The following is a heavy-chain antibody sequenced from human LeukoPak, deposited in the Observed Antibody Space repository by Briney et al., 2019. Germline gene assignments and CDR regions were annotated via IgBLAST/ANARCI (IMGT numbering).Heavy chain of an antibody. Sequence: SETLSLTCTVSGGSISSSSYYWGWIRQPPGKGLEWIGRIYYSGSTYYNPSLRSRVTRSVDRSKNPFSLKLSPVTAADTAVYYCARGVNVEMVNIFWFDPWGQGTLVTVSS. V-gene: IGHV4-39*07. D-gene: IGHD5-24*01. CDR2: IYYSGST. J-gene: IGHJ5*02. CDR1: GGSISSSSYY. CDR3: ARGVNVEMVNIFWFDP.